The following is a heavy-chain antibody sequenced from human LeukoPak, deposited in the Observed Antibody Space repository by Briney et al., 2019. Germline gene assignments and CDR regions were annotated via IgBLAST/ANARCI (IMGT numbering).Heavy chain of an antibody. D-gene: IGHD3-22*01. Sequence: SETLSLACAVYGGSFSGYYWSWIRQPPGKGLEWIGEINHSGSTNYNPSLKSRVTMSVDTSKNQFSLKLSSVTAADTAVYCCARGSSGYHYFDYWGQGTLVTVSS. CDR2: INHSGST. CDR1: GGSFSGYY. CDR3: ARGSSGYHYFDY. J-gene: IGHJ4*02. V-gene: IGHV4-34*01.